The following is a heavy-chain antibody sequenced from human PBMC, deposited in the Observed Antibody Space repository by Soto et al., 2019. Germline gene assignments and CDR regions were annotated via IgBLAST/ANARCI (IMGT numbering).Heavy chain of an antibody. Sequence: SETRSLTCTVSGGSISSYYWSWIRQPPGKGLEWIGYISYSGITNYNPSLKSRITISVDTSKNQFSLNLSSVTAADTAVYYCAKVGTIGTYYLDYWGQGTLVTVS. CDR1: GGSISSYY. V-gene: IGHV4-59*01. CDR3: AKVGTIGTYYLDY. J-gene: IGHJ4*02. CDR2: ISYSGIT. D-gene: IGHD1-1*01.